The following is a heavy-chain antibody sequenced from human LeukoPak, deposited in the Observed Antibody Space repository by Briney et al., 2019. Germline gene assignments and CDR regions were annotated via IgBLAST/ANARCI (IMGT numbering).Heavy chain of an antibody. Sequence: GGSLRFSCAASGFTVISSYMTWVRQAPGKGLEWVSVIYSGDSTYYADSVKGRFTISRDNSKNTLYLQMNSLTAEDTAVYYCAGGTTLLPDFDYWGQGTLVTLSS. CDR3: AGGTTLLPDFDY. CDR1: GFTVISSY. CDR2: IYSGDST. V-gene: IGHV3-66*01. D-gene: IGHD3-22*01. J-gene: IGHJ4*02.